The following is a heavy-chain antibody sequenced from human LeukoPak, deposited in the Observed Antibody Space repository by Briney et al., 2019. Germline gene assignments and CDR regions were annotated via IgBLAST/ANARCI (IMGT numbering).Heavy chain of an antibody. D-gene: IGHD6-19*01. CDR1: GGSISSSSYY. CDR3: ARAYSSGCLDY. V-gene: IGHV4-39*07. CDR2: IYYSGST. J-gene: IGHJ4*02. Sequence: PSETLSLTCTVSGGSISSSSYYWGWIRQPPGKGLEWIGSIYYSGSTYYNPSLKSRVTISVDTSKNQFSLKLSSVTAADTAVYYCARAYSSGCLDYWGQGTLVTVSS.